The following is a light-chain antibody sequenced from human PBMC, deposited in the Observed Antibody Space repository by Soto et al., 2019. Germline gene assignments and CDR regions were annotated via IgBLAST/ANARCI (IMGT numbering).Light chain of an antibody. Sequence: DIQMTQSPSSLSASVGDRVTITCRTSQNIRNYLNWYQQRPGKAPKLLIYGASSLQGGVPSRFSGSGSETDVTLTINNLQPEDFATYYCQQSYTAVFAFGPGTKVNVK. CDR2: GAS. CDR1: QNIRNY. CDR3: QQSYTAVFA. V-gene: IGKV1-39*01. J-gene: IGKJ3*01.